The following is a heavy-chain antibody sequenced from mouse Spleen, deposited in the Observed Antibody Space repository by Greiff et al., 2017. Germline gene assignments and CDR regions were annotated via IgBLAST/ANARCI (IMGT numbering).Heavy chain of an antibody. J-gene: IGHJ2*01. CDR3: ARNVYYYGSSYSYCFDY. CDR2: ISSGGGNT. CDR1: GFTFSSYA. V-gene: IGHV5-9*01. Sequence: EVMLVESGGGLVKPGGSLKLSCAASGFTFSSYAMSWVRQTPEKRLEWVATISSGGGNTYYPDSVKGRFTISRDNAKNTLYLQMSSLKSEDTAMYYGARNVYYYGSSYSYCFDYWGQGTTLTVSS. D-gene: IGHD1-1*01.